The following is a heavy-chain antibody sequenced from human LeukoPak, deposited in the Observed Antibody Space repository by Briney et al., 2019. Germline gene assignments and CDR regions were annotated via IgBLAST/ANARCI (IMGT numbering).Heavy chain of an antibody. J-gene: IGHJ4*02. CDR1: GGSISSGSYY. CDR3: ASEGIAVAGSDY. Sequence: SQTLSLTCTVSGGSISSGSYYWSWIRQPAGKGLEWIGRIYTSGSTNYNPSLKSRVTISVDTSKNQFSLKLRSVTAADTAVYYCASEGIAVAGSDYWGQGTLVTVSS. V-gene: IGHV4-61*02. CDR2: IYTSGST. D-gene: IGHD6-19*01.